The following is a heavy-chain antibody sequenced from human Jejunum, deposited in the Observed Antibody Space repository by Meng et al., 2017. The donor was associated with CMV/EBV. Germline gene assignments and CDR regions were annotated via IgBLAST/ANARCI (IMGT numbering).Heavy chain of an antibody. CDR2: ILSDTGYI. CDR1: GFTVVDNW. D-gene: IGHD2-2*01. J-gene: IGHJ1*01. CDR3: ARDQFCSTTNCAHKT. V-gene: IGHV3-21*01. Sequence: GFTVVDNWLTWVRQAPGKGLEWVASILSDTGYIYSADSVKGRFIISRDNAKKSLYLQMNSLRVEDTAVYYCARDQFCSTTNCAHKTWGQGTLVTVSS.